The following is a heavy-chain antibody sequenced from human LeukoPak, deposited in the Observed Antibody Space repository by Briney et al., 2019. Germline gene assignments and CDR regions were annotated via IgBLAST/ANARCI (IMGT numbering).Heavy chain of an antibody. Sequence: ASVKVSCKASGYIFTRYDINRVRQATGQGLEWMGWMNPNSGNTGYAQKFQGRVTMTRNTSISTAYMELSSLRSEDTAVYYCANRYSRNWFDPWGQGTLVIVSS. D-gene: IGHD1-14*01. V-gene: IGHV1-8*01. CDR1: GYIFTRYD. J-gene: IGHJ5*02. CDR2: MNPNSGNT. CDR3: ANRYSRNWFDP.